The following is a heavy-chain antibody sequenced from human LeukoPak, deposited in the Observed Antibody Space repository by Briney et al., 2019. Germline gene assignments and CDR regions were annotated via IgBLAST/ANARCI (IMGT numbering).Heavy chain of an antibody. Sequence: GSSVKVSCKASGGTFSSYAISWVRQAPGQGLEWMGGIIPIFDATYYAQKFQGRVTITADKSTTTTYMEVSSLRSEDTAVYFCASHNADDPFDYWGQGTLVTVSS. J-gene: IGHJ4*02. D-gene: IGHD1-1*01. CDR2: IIPIFDAT. CDR1: GGTFSSYA. CDR3: ASHNADDPFDY. V-gene: IGHV1-69*06.